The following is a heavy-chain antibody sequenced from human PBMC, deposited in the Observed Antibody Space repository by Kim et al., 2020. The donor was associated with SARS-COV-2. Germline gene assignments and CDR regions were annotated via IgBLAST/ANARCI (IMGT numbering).Heavy chain of an antibody. Sequence: SETLSLTCTVSGGSISSSSYYWGWIRQPPGKGLEWIGSIYYSGSTYYNPSLKSRVTISVDTSKNQFSLKVRSVTAADTAVYYCASADYADQYYFDYWGQGTLVTVSS. J-gene: IGHJ4*02. CDR1: GGSISSSSYY. V-gene: IGHV4-39*01. CDR2: IYYSGST. CDR3: ASADYADQYYFDY. D-gene: IGHD4-17*01.